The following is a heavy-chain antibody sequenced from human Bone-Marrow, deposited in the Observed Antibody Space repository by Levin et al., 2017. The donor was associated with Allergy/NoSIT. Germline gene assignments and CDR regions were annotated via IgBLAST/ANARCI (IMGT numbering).Heavy chain of an antibody. Sequence: KISCKASGGTFSSYAISWVRQAPGQGLEWMGGIIPIFGTANYAQKFQGRVTITADKSTSTAYMELSSLRSEDTAVYYCARGSFLEWLSIYYYYYGMDVWGQGTTVTVSS. CDR1: GGTFSSYA. CDR2: IIPIFGTA. CDR3: ARGSFLEWLSIYYYYYGMDV. J-gene: IGHJ6*02. V-gene: IGHV1-69*06. D-gene: IGHD3-3*01.